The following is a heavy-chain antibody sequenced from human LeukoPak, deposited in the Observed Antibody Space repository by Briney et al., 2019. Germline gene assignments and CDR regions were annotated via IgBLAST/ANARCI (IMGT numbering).Heavy chain of an antibody. CDR3: ARGRKWFDP. CDR2: MYNSGST. CDR1: DASISDSY. V-gene: IGHV4-59*01. Sequence: PSETLSLTCIVSDASISDSYWSWIRQPPGKGLEWIGYMYNSGSTNYNPSLKSRVTISVDTSKSRFSLKLSSLTAADTAVYYCARGRKWFDPWGQGILVTVSS. J-gene: IGHJ5*02.